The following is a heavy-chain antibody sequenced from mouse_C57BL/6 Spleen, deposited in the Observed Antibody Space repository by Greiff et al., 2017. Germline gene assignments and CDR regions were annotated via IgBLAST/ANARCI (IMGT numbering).Heavy chain of an antibody. CDR1: GYTFTSYG. CDR2: IYPRSGNT. D-gene: IGHD1-1*01. J-gene: IGHJ1*03. V-gene: IGHV1-81*01. CDR3: ARGITTVVARTGYFDV. Sequence: QVQLKQSGAELARPGASVKLSCKASGYTFTSYGISWVKQRTGQGLEWIGEIYPRSGNTYYNEKFKGKATLTADKSSSTAYMELRSLTSEDSAVYFCARGITTVVARTGYFDVWGTGTTVTVSS.